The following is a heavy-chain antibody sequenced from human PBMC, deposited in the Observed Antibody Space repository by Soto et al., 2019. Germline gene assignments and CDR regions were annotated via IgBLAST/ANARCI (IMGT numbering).Heavy chain of an antibody. Sequence: ASVKVSCKASGYTFTSYGISWVRQAPGQGLEWMGWISAYNGNTNYAQKLRGRVTMTTDTSTSTAYMELRSLRSDDTAVYYCARDGSITIFGVVIRLDGMDVWGQGTTVTVSS. V-gene: IGHV1-18*04. CDR2: ISAYNGNT. CDR1: GYTFTSYG. J-gene: IGHJ6*02. CDR3: ARDGSITIFGVVIRLDGMDV. D-gene: IGHD3-3*01.